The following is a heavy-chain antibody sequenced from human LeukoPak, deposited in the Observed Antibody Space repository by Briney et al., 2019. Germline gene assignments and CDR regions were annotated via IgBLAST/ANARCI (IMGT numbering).Heavy chain of an antibody. V-gene: IGHV4-31*03. D-gene: IGHD3-3*01. J-gene: IGHJ5*02. CDR3: AREAPTYYDFWSGHNWFDP. CDR2: IYYSGST. CDR1: GGSISSGGYY. Sequence: PSQTLSLTCTVSGGSISSGGYYWSWIRQHPGKGLERIGYIYYSGSTYYNPSLKSRVTISVDTSKNQFSLKLSSVTAADTAVYYCAREAPTYYDFWSGHNWFDPWGQGTLVTVSS.